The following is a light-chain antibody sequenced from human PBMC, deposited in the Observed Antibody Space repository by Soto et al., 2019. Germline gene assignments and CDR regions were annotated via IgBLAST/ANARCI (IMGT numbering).Light chain of an antibody. CDR1: QSISSY. J-gene: IGKJ3*01. CDR3: QQSYSTLT. Sequence: DIPMTQSPSSLSASVGDRVNITCRASQSISSYLNWYQQKPGKAPKLLIYAAYSLQSGVPSRFSGSGSGTDFPLTISSLQPEDFATYYCQQSYSTLTFGPGTKVDIK. CDR2: AAY. V-gene: IGKV1-39*01.